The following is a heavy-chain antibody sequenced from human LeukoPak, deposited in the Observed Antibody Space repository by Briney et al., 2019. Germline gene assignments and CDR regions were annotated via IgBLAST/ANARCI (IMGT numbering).Heavy chain of an antibody. V-gene: IGHV3-23*01. Sequence: GGSLRLSCAASGFTFSSYAMSWVRQAPGKGLEWVSSISGSGGSTYYTDSVKGRFTISRDNSKNTLYLQMNSLRAEDTAVYYCAKIVCSGGSCFDAFDIWGQGTMVTVSS. CDR1: GFTFSSYA. J-gene: IGHJ3*02. CDR2: ISGSGGST. CDR3: AKIVCSGGSCFDAFDI. D-gene: IGHD2-15*01.